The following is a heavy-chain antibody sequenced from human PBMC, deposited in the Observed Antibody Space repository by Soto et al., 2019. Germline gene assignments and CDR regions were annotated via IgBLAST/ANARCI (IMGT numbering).Heavy chain of an antibody. V-gene: IGHV4-30-2*01. J-gene: IGHJ4*02. CDR2: IYHSGST. CDR1: GGSISSGGYS. CDR3: AREFGYNWNYVDY. D-gene: IGHD1-20*01. Sequence: TSETLSLTCAVSGGSISSGGYSWSWIRQPPGKGLEWIGYIYHSGSTYYNPSLKSRVTISVDRSKNQFSLKLSSVTAADTAVYYCAREFGYNWNYVDYWGQGTLVTVSS.